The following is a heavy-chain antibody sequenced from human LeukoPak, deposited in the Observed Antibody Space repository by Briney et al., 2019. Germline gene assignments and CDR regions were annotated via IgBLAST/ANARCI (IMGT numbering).Heavy chain of an antibody. CDR1: GDFLSSGAYY. CDR3: ARQYYDSTGYYYFDY. CDR2: IYYSGST. D-gene: IGHD3-22*01. J-gene: IGHJ4*02. V-gene: IGHV4-39*01. Sequence: SETLSLTCTVSGDFLSSGAYYWGWIRQASGKGLAWIGSIYYSGSTFYNASFESRVTMSVDTSKNQFSLNLKSVTAADTAVYYCARQYYDSTGYYYFDYWGQGTLVTVSS.